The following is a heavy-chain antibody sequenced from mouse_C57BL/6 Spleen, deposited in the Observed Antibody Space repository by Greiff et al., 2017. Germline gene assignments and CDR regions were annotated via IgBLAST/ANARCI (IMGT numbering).Heavy chain of an antibody. CDR3: AVTGTEAMDY. CDR2: IDPSDSYT. V-gene: IGHV1-50*01. D-gene: IGHD4-1*01. J-gene: IGHJ4*01. CDR1: GYTFTSYW. Sequence: QVQLQQPGAELVKPGASVKLSCKASGYTFTSYWMQWVKQRPGQGLEWIGEIDPSDSYTNYNQKFKGKATLTVDTSSSTAYMQLSSLTSEDSAVYYCAVTGTEAMDYWGQGTSVTGSS.